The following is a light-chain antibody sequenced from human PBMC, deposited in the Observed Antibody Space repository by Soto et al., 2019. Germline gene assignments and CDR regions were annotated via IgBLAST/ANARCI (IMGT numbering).Light chain of an antibody. CDR3: MSYAGGNRFV. J-gene: IGLJ1*01. Sequence: QSALTQPPSASGSPGQSVTISCAGTINDVGGYNYVSWYQQHPGKVPQLMIYQVTKRPSGVPDRFSASNSDTTASLTISGLQAEDEGDYYCMSYAGGNRFVFGTGTKLTVL. CDR2: QVT. V-gene: IGLV2-8*01. CDR1: INDVGGYNY.